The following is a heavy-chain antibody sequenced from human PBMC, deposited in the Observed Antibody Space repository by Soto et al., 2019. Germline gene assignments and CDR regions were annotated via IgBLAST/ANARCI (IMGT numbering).Heavy chain of an antibody. CDR1: GFTFSSYA. CDR3: AKGITVPAAIEPYYYYYMDV. CDR2: ISGSGGST. D-gene: IGHD2-2*02. J-gene: IGHJ6*03. V-gene: IGHV3-23*01. Sequence: EVQLLESGGGLVQPGGSLRLSCEASGFTFSSYAMSWVRQAPGKGLEWVSAISGSGGSTYYADSVKGRFTISRDNSKNTLYLQMNSLRADDTAVYYCAKGITVPAAIEPYYYYYMDVWGKGTTVTVSS.